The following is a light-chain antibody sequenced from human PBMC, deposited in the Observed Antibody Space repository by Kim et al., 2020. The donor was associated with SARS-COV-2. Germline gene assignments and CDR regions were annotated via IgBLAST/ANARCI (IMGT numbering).Light chain of an antibody. CDR3: QQYNNWPLT. CDR2: GAS. CDR1: QSVSRN. Sequence: SVSPGERATRSWRASQSVSRNLAWYQQKPGQAPRLLIYGASTRATGIPARFSGSGSGTEFTLTISSLQSEDFAVYYCQQYNNWPLTFGGGTKVEI. V-gene: IGKV3-15*01. J-gene: IGKJ4*01.